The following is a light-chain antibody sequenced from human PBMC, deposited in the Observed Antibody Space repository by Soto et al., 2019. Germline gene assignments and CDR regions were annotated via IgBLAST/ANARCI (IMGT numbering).Light chain of an antibody. CDR1: QSVSGN. CDR2: GAS. CDR3: QQFNSWPLT. J-gene: IGKJ1*01. Sequence: IVMTQSPATVSASPGERVTLSCRASQSVSGNVAWYHQKPGQPPRLLVYGASTTATDIPARFFGSGSETDFTLTITRLQSEDFGTYYCQQFNSWPLTFGQGTKVEIK. V-gene: IGKV3-15*01.